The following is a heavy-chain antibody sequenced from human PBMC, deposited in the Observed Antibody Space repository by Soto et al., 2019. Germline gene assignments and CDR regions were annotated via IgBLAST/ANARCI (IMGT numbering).Heavy chain of an antibody. CDR3: ARDKDRLQLGGNYYFILDV. Sequence: QVQLVQSGAEVKKPGSSVKVSCMASGGTFGTSDFSWVRQAPGQGLEWVGGIMPVFRRPKYAQNFQDRVTITADESTSTAYMELNSLRSDDTAVYYCARDKDRLQLGGNYYFILDVWGQGTAVTVSS. CDR1: GGTFGTSD. J-gene: IGHJ6*02. D-gene: IGHD1-1*01. V-gene: IGHV1-69*12. CDR2: IMPVFRRP.